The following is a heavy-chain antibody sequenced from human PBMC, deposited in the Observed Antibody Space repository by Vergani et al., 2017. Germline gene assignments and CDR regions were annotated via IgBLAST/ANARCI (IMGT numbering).Heavy chain of an antibody. D-gene: IGHD5-18*01. J-gene: IGHJ4*02. V-gene: IGHV3-53*02. Sequence: EVQLVETGGGLIQPGGSLRLSCAASGLTVSSNYMSWVRQAPGKGLEWVSVIYSGGSTYYADSVKGRFTISRDNSKNTLYLQMNSLRAEDTAVYYCASGFTAMATFDYWGQGTLVTVSS. CDR2: IYSGGST. CDR3: ASGFTAMATFDY. CDR1: GLTVSSNY.